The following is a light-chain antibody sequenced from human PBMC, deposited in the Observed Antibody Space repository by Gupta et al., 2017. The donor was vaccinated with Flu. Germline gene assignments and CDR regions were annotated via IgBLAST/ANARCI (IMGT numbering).Light chain of an antibody. CDR3: QLSSA. V-gene: IGKV3-11*01. Sequence: LTQSPATLSLSPGERATLSCRASQSVRNFLAWDQQKPGQSPRLLIYEGFNRATGIPDRFSGSGSGTDFILTISSMEPEDFAGDDGQLSSAFGGGTKVEI. CDR1: QSVRNF. J-gene: IGKJ4*01. CDR2: EGF.